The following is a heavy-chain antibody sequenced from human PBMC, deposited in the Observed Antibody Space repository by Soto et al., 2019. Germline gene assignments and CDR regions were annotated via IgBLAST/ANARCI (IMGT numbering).Heavy chain of an antibody. Sequence: ASVKVSCKASGYTFTTYGITWVRQAPGQGLEWMGWISGYDGHTKYAQKFQGRIIMTTDTSTSTVYMDLRSLRSDDTAVYYCAREGEMPYYYYGLDVWGQGTTVTVPS. V-gene: IGHV1-18*01. CDR1: GYTFTTYG. D-gene: IGHD3-16*01. CDR2: ISGYDGHT. CDR3: AREGEMPYYYYGLDV. J-gene: IGHJ6*02.